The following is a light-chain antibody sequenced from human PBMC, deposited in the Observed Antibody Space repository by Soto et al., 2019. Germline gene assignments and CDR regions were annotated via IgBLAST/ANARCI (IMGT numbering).Light chain of an antibody. J-gene: IGKJ1*01. CDR3: QQYGGSVQT. Sequence: EIVLTQSPGTLSLSPGERATLSCRASLSVRSSYLAWYQQRPGQPPNLLIFGASHRAPDIPDRFSGSGSGTDFTLTISRLEPEDFAVYYCQQYGGSVQTFGQGTKVDIK. V-gene: IGKV3-20*01. CDR1: LSVRSSY. CDR2: GAS.